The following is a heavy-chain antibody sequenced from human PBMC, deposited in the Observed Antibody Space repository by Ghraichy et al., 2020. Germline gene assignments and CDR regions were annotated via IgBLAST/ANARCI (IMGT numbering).Heavy chain of an antibody. CDR2: ISSNGGST. J-gene: IGHJ4*02. D-gene: IGHD3-3*01. Sequence: LSLTCAASGFTFSSYAMHWVRQAPGKGLEYVSAISSNGGSTYYANSVKGRFTISRDNSKNTLYLQMGSLRAEDMAVYYCASASLYDFWSGYHDYFDYWGQGTLVTVSS. CDR1: GFTFSSYA. CDR3: ASASLYDFWSGYHDYFDY. V-gene: IGHV3-64*01.